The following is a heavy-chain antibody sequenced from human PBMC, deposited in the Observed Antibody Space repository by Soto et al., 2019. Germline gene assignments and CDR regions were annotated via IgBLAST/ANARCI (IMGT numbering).Heavy chain of an antibody. D-gene: IGHD3-3*01. CDR2: ISSSGSTI. Sequence: GGSLRPSCADSGFTFSSYEMNWVRQAPGKGLEWVSYISSSGSTIYYADSVKGRFTISRDNAKNSLYLQMNSLRAEDTAVYYCARGGGFWSGDMDVWGQGTTVTVSS. V-gene: IGHV3-48*03. J-gene: IGHJ6*02. CDR1: GFTFSSYE. CDR3: ARGGGFWSGDMDV.